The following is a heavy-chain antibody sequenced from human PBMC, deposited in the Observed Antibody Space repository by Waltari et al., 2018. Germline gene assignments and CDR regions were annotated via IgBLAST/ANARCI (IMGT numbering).Heavy chain of an antibody. CDR2: INHSGST. V-gene: IGHV4-34*01. J-gene: IGHJ4*02. Sequence: QVQLQQWGAGLLKPTETLSLTCAVYGGSFRGYYWSWILQPPGKGLEWIGEINHSGSTNYNPSLKSRVTISVDTSKNQFSLKLSSVTAADTAVYYCARGHYYDSSGYYYALDYWGQGTLVTVSS. D-gene: IGHD3-22*01. CDR1: GGSFRGYY. CDR3: ARGHYYDSSGYYYALDY.